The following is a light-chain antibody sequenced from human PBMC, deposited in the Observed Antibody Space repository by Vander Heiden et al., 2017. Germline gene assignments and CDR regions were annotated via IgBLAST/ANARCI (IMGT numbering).Light chain of an antibody. CDR2: SSN. V-gene: IGLV1-44*01. J-gene: IGLJ1*01. CDR1: SSNTGSTT. Sequence: SGLNQPPSASGTPGHRVTISCSGSSSNTGSTTVNWYQLVPGTAPKLLIHSSNQRPSGVPDRFSGSKSGTSASLAISGLQSEDEADYYCAAWDGSLATYLFGTGTEVSVL. CDR3: AAWDGSLATYL.